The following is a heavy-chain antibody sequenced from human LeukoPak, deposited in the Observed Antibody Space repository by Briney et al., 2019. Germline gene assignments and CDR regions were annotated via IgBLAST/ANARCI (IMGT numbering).Heavy chain of an antibody. V-gene: IGHV4-61*02. CDR1: GGSISSGNYY. CDR2: IYSSGST. CDR3: ARAVPCGMGTVDV. D-gene: IGHD5-18*01. Sequence: SETLSLTCAVSGGSISSGNYYGSWIRQPAGKGLEWIGRIYSSGSTCSDPSLKSRVTISVDTSKNQFYLKLSTVTAADTAVYYCARAVPCGMGTVDVWGQGTTVTVSS. J-gene: IGHJ6*02.